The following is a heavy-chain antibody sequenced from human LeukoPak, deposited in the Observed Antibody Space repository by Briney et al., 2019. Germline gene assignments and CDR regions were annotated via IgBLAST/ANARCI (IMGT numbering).Heavy chain of an antibody. D-gene: IGHD6-13*01. CDR1: RFTFSSYA. J-gene: IGHJ4*02. Sequence: GGSLRLSCAASRFTFSSYAMSWVRQAPGKGLEWVSSISGSGGSTYYADSVKGRFTISRDNSKNTLYLQMNSLRAEDTAVYYCATPSWYQPRDHDYWGQRTLVTVSS. CDR2: ISGSGGST. V-gene: IGHV3-23*01. CDR3: ATPSWYQPRDHDY.